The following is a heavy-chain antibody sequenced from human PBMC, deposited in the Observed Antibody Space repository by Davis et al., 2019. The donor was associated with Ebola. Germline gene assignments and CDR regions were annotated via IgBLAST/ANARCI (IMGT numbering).Heavy chain of an antibody. V-gene: IGHV4-59*01. Sequence: MPSETLSLTCTVSGGSISFYYWSWIRQPPGKGLEWIGYIYSIGSTIYNPSLKSRVTISVDTSKNQFSLKLSSVTAADTAVYYCARLLIDSSGWYFYGMDVWGKGTTVTVSS. CDR2: IYSIGST. CDR3: ARLLIDSSGWYFYGMDV. J-gene: IGHJ6*04. D-gene: IGHD6-19*01. CDR1: GGSISFYY.